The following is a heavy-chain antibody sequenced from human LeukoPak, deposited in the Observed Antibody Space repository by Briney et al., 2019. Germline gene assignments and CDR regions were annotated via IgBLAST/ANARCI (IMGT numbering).Heavy chain of an antibody. CDR3: AREGGGIDY. CDR2: ISSGSGYI. Sequence: GGSLRLSCAASVFTFSTYNMNWVRQAPGKGLEWVSSISSGSGYIYYADSVKGRFIISRDNAKNSLYLQMNSLRAEDTAVYYCAREGGGIDYWGQGTLVTVSS. J-gene: IGHJ4*02. D-gene: IGHD1-1*01. V-gene: IGHV3-21*01. CDR1: VFTFSTYN.